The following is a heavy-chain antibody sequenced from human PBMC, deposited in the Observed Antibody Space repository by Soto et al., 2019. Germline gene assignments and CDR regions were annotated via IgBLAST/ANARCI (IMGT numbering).Heavy chain of an antibody. CDR2: IWYDGSNK. J-gene: IGHJ6*02. V-gene: IGHV3-33*01. CDR3: ARDFLTPPNWNYGDFYYYGMDV. Sequence: PGGSLRLSCAASGFTFSSYGMHWVRQAPGKGLEWVAVIWYDGSNKYYADSVKGRFTISRDNSKNTLYLQMNSLRAEDTAVYYCARDFLTPPNWNYGDFYYYGMDVWGQGTTVTVSS. D-gene: IGHD1-7*01. CDR1: GFTFSSYG.